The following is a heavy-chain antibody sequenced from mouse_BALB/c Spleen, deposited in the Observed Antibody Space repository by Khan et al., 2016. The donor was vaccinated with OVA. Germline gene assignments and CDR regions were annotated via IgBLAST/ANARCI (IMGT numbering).Heavy chain of an antibody. J-gene: IGHJ4*01. V-gene: IGHV1S22*01. CDR1: GYTFSTYW. D-gene: IGHD1-2*01. Sequence: LQQPGSELVSPGASVKLSCKTSGYTFSTYWMHWVKQRPGQGLKWIGNIYPGSGSPNYDEKFKSKATLTVDTSSTTAYMQLSSLTSEDSAVDYCTRGTTAPYVMDYWGQGTSVTVSS. CDR3: TRGTTAPYVMDY. CDR2: IYPGSGSP.